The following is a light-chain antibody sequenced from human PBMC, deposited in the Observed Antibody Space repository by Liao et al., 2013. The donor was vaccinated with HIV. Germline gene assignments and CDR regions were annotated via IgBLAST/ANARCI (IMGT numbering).Light chain of an antibody. CDR2: YDK. Sequence: SYVLTQPPSVSVAPGKTARITCGGSNIGSKSVHWYQQKPGQAPALVIYYDKTRPSGIPERISGSNSGNTATLTISGTQAMDEAAYYCQAWDTTVVFGGGTKLTVL. CDR3: QAWDTTVV. V-gene: IGLV3-21*01. CDR1: NIGSKS. J-gene: IGLJ2*01.